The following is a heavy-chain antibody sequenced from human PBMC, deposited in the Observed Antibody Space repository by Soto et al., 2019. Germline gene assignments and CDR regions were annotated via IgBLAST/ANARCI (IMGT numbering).Heavy chain of an antibody. CDR3: ARDSRFSPPYEDAFDI. D-gene: IGHD3-3*01. J-gene: IGHJ3*02. CDR2: ISSSSSTI. CDR1: GFTFSSYS. Sequence: EVQLVESGGGLVQPGGSLRLSCAASGFTFSSYSMNWVRQAPGKGLEWVSYISSSSSTIYYADSVKGRFTISRDNAKNSLYLQMNSLRAEDTAVYYCARDSRFSPPYEDAFDIWGQGTMVTVSS. V-gene: IGHV3-48*01.